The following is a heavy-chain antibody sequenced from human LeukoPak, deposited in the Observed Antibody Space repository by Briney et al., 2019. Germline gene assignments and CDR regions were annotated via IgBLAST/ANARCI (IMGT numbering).Heavy chain of an antibody. V-gene: IGHV3-21*01. J-gene: IGHJ4*02. D-gene: IGHD3-22*01. CDR3: ARDPAYYYDSSGYYPYYFDY. CDR1: GFTFSSYS. Sequence: GGSLRLSCAASGFTFSSYSMNWVRQAPGKGLEWVSSISSSSSYIYYADSVKGRFTISRDNAKNSLYLHMNSLRAEDTAVYYCARDPAYYYDSSGYYPYYFDYWGQGTLVTVSS. CDR2: ISSSSSYI.